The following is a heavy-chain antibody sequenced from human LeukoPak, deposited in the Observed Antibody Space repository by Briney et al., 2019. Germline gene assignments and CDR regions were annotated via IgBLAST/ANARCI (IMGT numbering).Heavy chain of an antibody. J-gene: IGHJ4*02. D-gene: IGHD3-9*01. CDR2: ISGSGGST. V-gene: IGHV3-23*01. Sequence: GGSLRLSCAASGFTFGSYAMSWVRQAPGKGLEWVSAISGSGGSTYYADSVEGRFTISRDNSKNTLYLQMNSLRAEDTAVYYCAKDPDYDILTGYLNYWGQGTLVTVSS. CDR1: GFTFGSYA. CDR3: AKDPDYDILTGYLNY.